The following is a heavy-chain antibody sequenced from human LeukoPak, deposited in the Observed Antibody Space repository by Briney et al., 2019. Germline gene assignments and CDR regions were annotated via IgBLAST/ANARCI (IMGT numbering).Heavy chain of an antibody. CDR1: GYTFTSYA. J-gene: IGHJ6*02. CDR2: INTGNGNT. Sequence: GASVKVSCKASGYTFTSYAMHWVRQAPGQRLEWMGWINTGNGNTKYSQKFQGRVTITRDTSASTAYMELSSLRSEDTAVYFCARVLPYYDILTGYLVDVWGQGTTVTVSS. V-gene: IGHV1-3*04. D-gene: IGHD3-9*01. CDR3: ARVLPYYDILTGYLVDV.